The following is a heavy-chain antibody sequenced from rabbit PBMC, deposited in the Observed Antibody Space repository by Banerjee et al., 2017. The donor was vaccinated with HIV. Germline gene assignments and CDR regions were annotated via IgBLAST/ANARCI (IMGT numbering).Heavy chain of an antibody. CDR1: GFSFSSYYY. D-gene: IGHD4-1*01. V-gene: IGHV1S43*01. CDR2: IYTSSGST. Sequence: QEQLEESGGDLVKPEGSLTLTCTASGFSFSSYYYMCWVRQAPGKGLELIACIYTSSGSTWYASWVNGRFTISRSTSLNTVDLRMTSLTAADTATYFCARDLAGVIGWNFNLWGPGTLSPS. CDR3: ARDLAGVIGWNFNL. J-gene: IGHJ4*01.